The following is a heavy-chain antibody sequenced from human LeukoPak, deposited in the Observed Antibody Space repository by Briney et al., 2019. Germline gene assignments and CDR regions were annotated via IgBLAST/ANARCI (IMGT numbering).Heavy chain of an antibody. Sequence: PGGSLRLSCAASGFTFSSYSMNWVRQAPGKGLEWVSSISSSSSYIYYADSVKGRFTISRDNAKNSLYLQMNSLRAEDTAVYYCARDRHYSYGEEDAFDYWGQGTLVTVSS. CDR1: GFTFSSYS. J-gene: IGHJ4*02. V-gene: IGHV3-21*01. CDR3: ARDRHYSYGEEDAFDY. CDR2: ISSSSSYI. D-gene: IGHD5-18*01.